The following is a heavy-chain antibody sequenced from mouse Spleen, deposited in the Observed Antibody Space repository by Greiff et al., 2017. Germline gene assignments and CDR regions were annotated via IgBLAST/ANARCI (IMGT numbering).Heavy chain of an antibody. D-gene: IGHD4-1*01. CDR2: IWAGGST. J-gene: IGHJ2*01. CDR3: ATLELGLDY. V-gene: IGHV2-9*02. Sequence: VQGVESGPGLVAPSQSLSITCTFSGFSLTSYGVHWVRQPPGKGLEWLGVIWAGGSTNYNSALMSRLSISKDNSKSQVFLKMNNLQTDDTAMYYCATLELGLDYWGQGTTLTVSS. CDR1: GFSLTSYG.